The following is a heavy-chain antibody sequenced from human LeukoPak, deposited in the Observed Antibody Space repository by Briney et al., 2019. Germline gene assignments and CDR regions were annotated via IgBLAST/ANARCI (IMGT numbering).Heavy chain of an antibody. Sequence: ASVKVSCKASGYSFTDYFLHWVRQAPGQGLEWMGWINPNSGATNYAQKFQGRVTMTRDTPISTAYMELRSLRSDDTAVYYCARYVVPAATDFDYWGQGTLVTVSS. CDR3: ARYVVPAATDFDY. D-gene: IGHD2-2*01. CDR1: GYSFTDYF. CDR2: INPNSGAT. J-gene: IGHJ4*02. V-gene: IGHV1-2*02.